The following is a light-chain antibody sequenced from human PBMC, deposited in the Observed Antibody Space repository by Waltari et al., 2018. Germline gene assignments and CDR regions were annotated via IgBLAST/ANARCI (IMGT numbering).Light chain of an antibody. V-gene: IGLV6-57*01. Sequence: NFILTQPHSVSESPGKTVTISCTRISGSIASNYVQWYQQRPGSSPTTVIYEDNQRPAGVPDRFSGSIDSSSTSASLTISGLETEDEADYYCQSYDSTNLWVFGGGTKLTVL. CDR2: EDN. J-gene: IGLJ3*02. CDR1: SGSIASNY. CDR3: QSYDSTNLWV.